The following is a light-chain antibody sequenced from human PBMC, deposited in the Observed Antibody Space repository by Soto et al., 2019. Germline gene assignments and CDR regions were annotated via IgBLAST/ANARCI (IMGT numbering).Light chain of an antibody. CDR2: AAS. J-gene: IGKJ1*01. Sequence: IQMTQSPSSVSASVGDRVTITCRASQGISSWLAWYQQKPGKAPKLLIYAASSLQSGVPSRFSGSGSGTEFTLTISGLQPDDFAPYYCQHYNTYSTWTFGQGTKVDIK. V-gene: IGKV1D-16*01. CDR3: QHYNTYSTWT. CDR1: QGISSW.